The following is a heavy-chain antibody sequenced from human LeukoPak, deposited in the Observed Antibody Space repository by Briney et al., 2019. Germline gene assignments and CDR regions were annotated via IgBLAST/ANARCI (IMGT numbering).Heavy chain of an antibody. CDR3: ARETPYYDSSGYDN. V-gene: IGHV3-53*01. CDR2: IYSGGST. D-gene: IGHD3-22*01. CDR1: GFTVSSNC. Sequence: GGSLRLSCAASGFTVSSNCMSWVRQAPGKGLEWVSVIYSGGSTYYADSVKGRFTISRDNSKNTLYLQMNSLRAEDTAVYYCARETPYYDSSGYDNWGQGTLVTVSS. J-gene: IGHJ4*02.